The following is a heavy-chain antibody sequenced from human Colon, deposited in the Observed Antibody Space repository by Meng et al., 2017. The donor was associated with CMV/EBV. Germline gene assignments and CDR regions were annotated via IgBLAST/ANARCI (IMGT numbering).Heavy chain of an antibody. J-gene: IGHJ4*02. CDR1: GDSISSGEKY. CDR2: IYYSGTA. D-gene: IGHD3-3*01. Sequence: VTGDSISSGEKYWSWIRQPPGKVLEWIGFIYYSGTASYNPSLKSRVTISVDTSKNQFSLRLTSVTAADTAVYYCARDAPPRSGYNDYWGQGALVTVSS. V-gene: IGHV4-30-4*01. CDR3: ARDAPPRSGYNDY.